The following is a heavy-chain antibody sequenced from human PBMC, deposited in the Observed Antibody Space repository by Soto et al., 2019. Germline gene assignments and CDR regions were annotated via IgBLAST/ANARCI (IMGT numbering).Heavy chain of an antibody. CDR1: GFTFSSYA. Sequence: GGSLRLSCAASGFTFSSYAMSWVRQAPGKGLEWVSAISGSGGSTYYADPVKGRFTISRDNSKNTLYLQMNSLRAEDTAVYYCAKVYSGSCYSCYYYYGMDVWGQGTTVTVSS. CDR2: ISGSGGST. J-gene: IGHJ6*02. CDR3: AKVYSGSCYSCYYYYGMDV. V-gene: IGHV3-23*01. D-gene: IGHD2-15*01.